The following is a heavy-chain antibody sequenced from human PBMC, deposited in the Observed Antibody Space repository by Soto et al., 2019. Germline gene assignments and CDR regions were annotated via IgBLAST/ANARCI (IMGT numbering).Heavy chain of an antibody. J-gene: IGHJ5*02. CDR1: GGSVSSGSYY. CDR2: IYYSGRT. CDR3: ARYDNWNYGSWFDP. D-gene: IGHD1-7*01. V-gene: IGHV4-61*01. Sequence: QVQLQESGPGLVKPSETLSLTCTVSGGSVSSGSYYWSWIRQPPGKGLEWIGYIYYSGRTNYNPPLKSRVTISVDPSKNQVSLTLSSVTAADTAVYYCARYDNWNYGSWFDPWGQGTLVTVSS.